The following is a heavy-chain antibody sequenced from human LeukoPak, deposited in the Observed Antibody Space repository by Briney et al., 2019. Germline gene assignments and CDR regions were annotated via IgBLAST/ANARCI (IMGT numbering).Heavy chain of an antibody. CDR3: ALGAYDY. D-gene: IGHD1-26*01. Sequence: ASVTVSCKASGYTFIDYAIHWVRQAPGQRLEWMGWINAGDGNTRYSQHFQGRPTVTRDTSASTAYMELSSLRSEDTAVYYCALGAYDYWGQGTLVTVSS. CDR1: GYTFIDYA. J-gene: IGHJ4*02. V-gene: IGHV1-3*01. CDR2: INAGDGNT.